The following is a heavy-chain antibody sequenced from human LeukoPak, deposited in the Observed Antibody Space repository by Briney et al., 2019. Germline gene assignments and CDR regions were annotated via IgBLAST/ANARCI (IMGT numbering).Heavy chain of an antibody. CDR3: AKAATVTSNWFDP. V-gene: IGHV3-9*01. CDR2: ISWNSGSI. CDR1: GFTFDDYA. D-gene: IGHD4-17*01. Sequence: PGGSLRLSCAASGFTFDDYAMHWVRQAPGKGLEWVSGISWNSGSIGYADSVKGRFTISRDNAKNSLYLQMNSLRAEDTALYYCAKAATVTSNWFDPWGQGTLVTVSS. J-gene: IGHJ5*02.